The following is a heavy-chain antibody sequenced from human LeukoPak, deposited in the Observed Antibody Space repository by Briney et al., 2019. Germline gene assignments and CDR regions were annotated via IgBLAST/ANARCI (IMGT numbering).Heavy chain of an antibody. CDR1: GYTFTGYY. V-gene: IGHV1-2*02. D-gene: IGHD2-8*02. J-gene: IGHJ5*02. CDR2: INPNSGGT. CDR3: ARDGEYCAGGGRYVNWFDP. Sequence: ASVRVSCKASGYTFTGYYMHWVRQAPGQGLEWMGWINPNSGGTNYAQNFQGRVTMTRDTSISTAYMELTRLRSDDTAVYYCARDGEYCAGGGRYVNWFDPWGQGTLVTVSS.